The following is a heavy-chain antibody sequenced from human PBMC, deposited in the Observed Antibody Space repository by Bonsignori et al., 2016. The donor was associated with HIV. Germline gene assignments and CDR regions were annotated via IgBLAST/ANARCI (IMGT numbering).Heavy chain of an antibody. CDR2: ISSSNYI. D-gene: IGHD1-1*01. V-gene: IGHV3-69-1*01. J-gene: IGHJ4*02. CDR3: ARDQDPKSIHYNPFDY. CDR1: GFAFSAYN. Sequence: GESLKISCVASGFAFSAYNLNWVRQAPGKGLEWVSSISSSNYIYYADSVKGRFTISRDNARNSLFLRMISLRAEDTAVYYCARDQDPKSIHYNPFDYWGQGTLVTVSS.